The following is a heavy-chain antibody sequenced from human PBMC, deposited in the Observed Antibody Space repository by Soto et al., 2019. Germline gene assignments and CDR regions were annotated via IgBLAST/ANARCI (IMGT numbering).Heavy chain of an antibody. J-gene: IGHJ3*01. CDR3: AREEGYCGGGSCFRSAFDL. V-gene: IGHV3-21*01. CDR2: TFNFDGSL. D-gene: IGHD2-15*01. Sequence: EVQLVESGGRLVKPGGSLRLSCAASGFALSTYSIGWVRQAPGKGLEWVSFTFNFDGSLYYADSVKGRFAISRDNANNSVYLQMNSLRAEDTAVYYCAREEGYCGGGSCFRSAFDLWGQGTVVTVSS. CDR1: GFALSTYS.